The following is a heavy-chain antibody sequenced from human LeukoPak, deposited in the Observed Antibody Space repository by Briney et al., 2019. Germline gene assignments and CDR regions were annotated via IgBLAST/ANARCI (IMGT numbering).Heavy chain of an antibody. CDR3: VRDGPSWGLL. V-gene: IGHV4-4*07. CDR1: GGTIGTYY. CDR2: IFTTGGA. D-gene: IGHD7-27*01. Sequence: SETLSLTCTVSGGTIGTYYWSWIRQPAGKELEWIGRIFTTGGANYNPSLKSRVTMSLDTSKNLFSLKLNSVTAADTAVYYCVRDGPSWGLLWGQGALVTVSS. J-gene: IGHJ4*02.